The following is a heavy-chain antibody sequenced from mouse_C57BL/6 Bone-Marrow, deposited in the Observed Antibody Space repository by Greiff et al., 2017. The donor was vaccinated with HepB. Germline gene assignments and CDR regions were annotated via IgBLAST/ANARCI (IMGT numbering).Heavy chain of an antibody. D-gene: IGHD2-2*01. V-gene: IGHV1-64*01. CDR3: ARIHGYYNDY. CDR1: GYTFTSYW. Sequence: QVQLQQPGAELVKPGASVKLSCKASGYTFTSYWMHWVKQRPGQGLEWIGMIHPNSGSTNYNEKFKSKATLTVDESSSTAYMQLSSLTSEDSAVYYCARIHGYYNDYWGQGTTLTVSS. J-gene: IGHJ2*01. CDR2: IHPNSGST.